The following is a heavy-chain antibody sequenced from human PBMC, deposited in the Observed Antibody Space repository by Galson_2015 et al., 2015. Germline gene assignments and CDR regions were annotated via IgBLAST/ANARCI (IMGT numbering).Heavy chain of an antibody. D-gene: IGHD3-22*01. CDR2: IYYSGNT. Sequence: EAMSLTSTVSGGSISSYYWCWLRPPPGRGVERIGYIYYSGNTNYNPSLKSRVTISVDTSKNQSSLKLSTVTAEDTAVYYCARVPDVPYYYDSSGYPDYWGQGTLVTVSS. CDR3: ARVPDVPYYYDSSGYPDY. CDR1: GGSISSYY. J-gene: IGHJ4*02. V-gene: IGHV4-59*01.